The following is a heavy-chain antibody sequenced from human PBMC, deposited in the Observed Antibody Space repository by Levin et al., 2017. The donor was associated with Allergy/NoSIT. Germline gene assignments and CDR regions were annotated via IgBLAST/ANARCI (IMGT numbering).Heavy chain of an antibody. J-gene: IGHJ3*02. Sequence: ASVKVSCKASGYSFSNFGLSWVRQAPGQGLEWMGWISPYNGDTKYAQNLQGRVTMTADTSTSTAYMELRSLRSDDTAVYYCAREMAETADDTFDIWGQGTKVTVSS. CDR2: ISPYNGDT. CDR1: GYSFSNFG. D-gene: IGHD2-8*01. CDR3: AREMAETADDTFDI. V-gene: IGHV1-18*01.